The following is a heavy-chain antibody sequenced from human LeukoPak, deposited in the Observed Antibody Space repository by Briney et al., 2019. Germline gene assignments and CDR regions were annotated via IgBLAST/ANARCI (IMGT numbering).Heavy chain of an antibody. J-gene: IGHJ4*02. CDR3: AKDLEDIVVVPAAMGWD. V-gene: IGHV3-23*01. CDR1: GFTFSSYG. CDR2: ISGSGGTT. D-gene: IGHD2-2*01. Sequence: PGGSLRLSCAASGFTFSSYGMSWVRQAPGKGLEWVSAISGSGGTTDYADSVKGRFTISRDNSKNTLYLQMNSLRAEDTAVYYCAKDLEDIVVVPAAMGWDWGQGTLVTVSS.